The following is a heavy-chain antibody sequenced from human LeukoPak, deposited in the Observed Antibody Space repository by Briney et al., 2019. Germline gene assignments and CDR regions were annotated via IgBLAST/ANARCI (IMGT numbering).Heavy chain of an antibody. D-gene: IGHD3-3*01. CDR3: ARYGFRITIFGVGPYGMDV. Sequence: SETLSLTCTVSGGSISSGGYYWSWIRQHPGKGLEWIGYIYYSGSTYYNPSLKSRVTISVDTSKNQFSLKLSSVTAADTAVYYCARYGFRITIFGVGPYGMDVWGQGTTVTVSS. CDR2: IYYSGST. V-gene: IGHV4-31*03. J-gene: IGHJ6*02. CDR1: GGSISSGGYY.